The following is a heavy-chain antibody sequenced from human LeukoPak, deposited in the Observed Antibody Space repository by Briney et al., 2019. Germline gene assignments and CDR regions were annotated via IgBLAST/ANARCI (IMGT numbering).Heavy chain of an antibody. CDR1: GGSISGYH. Sequence: ADTLSLTCTVSGGSISGYHWSWIRQSPGKGLEWIGYMYYSGSTNYNPSLKSRISISVDMSKNQFSLKLSSVTAADTAVYYCARLHCTFDIWGQGTMVTASS. J-gene: IGHJ3*02. V-gene: IGHV4-59*01. D-gene: IGHD2-21*01. CDR3: ARLHCTFDI. CDR2: MYYSGST.